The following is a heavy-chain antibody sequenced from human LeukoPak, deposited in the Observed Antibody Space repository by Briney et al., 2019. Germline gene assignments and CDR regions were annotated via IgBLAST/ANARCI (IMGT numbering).Heavy chain of an antibody. D-gene: IGHD3-9*01. V-gene: IGHV4-4*07. J-gene: IGHJ3*02. Sequence: SETLSLTCTVSGDSISYYYWSWIRQPAGKGLEWIGRIYSDGSTNYNPSLKSRVTMSLDTSKNQFSLKLNSVTAANTAVYYCARALLDFDWLLPATFDIWGQGTLVTVSS. CDR2: IYSDGST. CDR3: ARALLDFDWLLPATFDI. CDR1: GDSISYYY.